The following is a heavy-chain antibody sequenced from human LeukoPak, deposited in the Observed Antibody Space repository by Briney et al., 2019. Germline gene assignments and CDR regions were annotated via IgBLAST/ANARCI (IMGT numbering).Heavy chain of an antibody. J-gene: IGHJ6*03. V-gene: IGHV3-53*01. D-gene: IGHD3-3*01. CDR3: ARESGFLEWLLPETYYYYYMDV. Sequence: GGSLRLSCAASGFTVSSNYMSWVRQAPGKGLEWVSVIYSGGSTYYADSVKGRFTISRDNSKDTLYLQMNSLRAEDTAVYYCARESGFLEWLLPETYYYYYMDVWGKGTTVTVSS. CDR2: IYSGGST. CDR1: GFTVSSNY.